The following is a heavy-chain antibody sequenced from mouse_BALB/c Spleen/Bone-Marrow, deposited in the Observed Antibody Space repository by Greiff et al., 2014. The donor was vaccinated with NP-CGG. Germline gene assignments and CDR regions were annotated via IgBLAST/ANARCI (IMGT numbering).Heavy chain of an antibody. CDR1: GYTFTGYA. V-gene: IGHV1-67*01. D-gene: IGHD1-2*01. CDR2: ISSYSGNT. Sequence: VQLQQSGPELVRPGVSVKISCKGFGYTFTGYAIHWVKQSHAKTLEWIGVISSYSGNTNYNQKFKGRATMTVDKSSSTAYMELARLTSEDSAICYCASTAGTQYDYFAYWGQGTTLTVSS. CDR3: ASTAGTQYDYFAY. J-gene: IGHJ2*01.